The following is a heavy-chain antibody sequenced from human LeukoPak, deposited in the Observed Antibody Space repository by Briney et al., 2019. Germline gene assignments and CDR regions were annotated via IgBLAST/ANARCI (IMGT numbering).Heavy chain of an antibody. CDR1: GGSISSGGYY. CDR3: ARARSGGSCYLDY. D-gene: IGHD2-15*01. CDR2: IYYSGST. V-gene: IGHV4-31*03. J-gene: IGHJ4*02. Sequence: SETLSLTCTVSGGSISSGGYYWSWIRQHPGKGLEWIGYIYYSGSTYYNPSLKSRVTISVDTSKNQFSLKLSSVTAADTAVYYCARARSGGSCYLDYWGQGTLVTVSS.